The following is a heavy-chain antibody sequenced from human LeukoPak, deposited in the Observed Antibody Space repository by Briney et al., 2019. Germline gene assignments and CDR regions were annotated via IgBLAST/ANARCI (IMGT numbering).Heavy chain of an antibody. D-gene: IGHD3-10*01. CDR1: GGSISTYY. V-gene: IGHV4-59*01. CDR3: ARVGSFVGQPNV. J-gene: IGHJ4*02. Sequence: SETLSLTCTVSGGSISTYYWSWIRQPPGKGLEWIGYIYYSGITNYNPSLKSRATISVDTSKNQFSLKLSSVTAADTAVYYCARVGSFVGQPNVWGQGTLVTVSS. CDR2: IYYSGIT.